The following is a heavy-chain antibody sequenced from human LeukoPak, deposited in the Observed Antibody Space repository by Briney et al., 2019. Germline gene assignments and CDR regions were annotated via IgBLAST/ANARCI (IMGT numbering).Heavy chain of an antibody. CDR3: ARAGRITVVVPAAREVWFDP. CDR1: GYTFTSYG. CDR2: ISAYNGNT. V-gene: IGHV1-18*01. Sequence: ASVKVSCKASGYTFTSYGTSWVRQAPGQGLEWMGWISAYNGNTNYAQKLQGRVTMTTDTSTSTAYMELRSLRSDDTAVYYCARAGRITVVVPAAREVWFDPWGQGTLVTVSS. J-gene: IGHJ5*02. D-gene: IGHD2-2*01.